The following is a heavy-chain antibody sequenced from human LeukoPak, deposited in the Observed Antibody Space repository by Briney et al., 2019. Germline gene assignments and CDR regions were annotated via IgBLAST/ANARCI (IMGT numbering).Heavy chain of an antibody. D-gene: IGHD3-3*01. J-gene: IGHJ4*02. Sequence: PGGSLRLSCAASGFTFSSYAMSWVRQAPGKGLEWVSAISGSGGSTYYADSVKGRFTISRDNSKNTLYLQMNSLRAEDTAVYYCAKGRRITIFGVVIRPGDYWGQGTLVTVSS. CDR1: GFTFSSYA. CDR3: AKGRRITIFGVVIRPGDY. V-gene: IGHV3-23*01. CDR2: ISGSGGST.